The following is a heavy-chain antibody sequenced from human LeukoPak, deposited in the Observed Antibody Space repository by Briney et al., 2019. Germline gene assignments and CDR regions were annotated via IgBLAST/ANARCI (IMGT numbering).Heavy chain of an antibody. CDR3: ARVNYYDSSGYYYDYYYYMDV. CDR1: GGTFSSYD. V-gene: IGHV1-8*03. J-gene: IGHJ6*03. D-gene: IGHD3-22*01. CDR2: MNPNSGNT. Sequence: ASVKVSCKASGGTFSSYDINWVRQATAQGREWMGWMNPNSGNTGYAQKFQGRVTITRNTSISTAYMELSSLRSEDTAVYYCARVNYYDSSGYYYDYYYYMDVWGKGTTVTVSS.